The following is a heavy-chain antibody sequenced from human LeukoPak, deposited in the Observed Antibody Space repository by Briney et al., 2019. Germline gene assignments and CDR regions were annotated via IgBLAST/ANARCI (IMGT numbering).Heavy chain of an antibody. CDR1: GFTFSSYS. CDR3: ARVGDYVCKD. D-gene: IGHD3-16*01. CDR2: IRYDGSNK. J-gene: IGHJ4*02. V-gene: IGHV3-30*02. Sequence: PGGSLRLSCAASGFTFSSYSMNWVRQAPGKGLEWVAFIRYDGSNKYYADSVKGRFTISRDNSKNTLYLQMNSLRAEDTAVYYCARVGDYVCKDWGQGTLVTVSS.